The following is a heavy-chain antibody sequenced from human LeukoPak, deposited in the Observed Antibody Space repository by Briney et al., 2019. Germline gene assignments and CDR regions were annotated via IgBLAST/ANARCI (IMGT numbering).Heavy chain of an antibody. CDR1: GFTFDDYD. V-gene: IGHV3-43*02. D-gene: IGHD3-10*01. Sequence: PGGSLRLSCGASGFTFDDYDIHWVRQAPGKGLEWVSLISGDGGSTYYADSVKGRFTISRDNGKNSLYLQMNGLRTEDTALYYCAKAWFGERSGGGFDYWGQGNLVTVSS. CDR2: ISGDGGST. J-gene: IGHJ4*02. CDR3: AKAWFGERSGGGFDY.